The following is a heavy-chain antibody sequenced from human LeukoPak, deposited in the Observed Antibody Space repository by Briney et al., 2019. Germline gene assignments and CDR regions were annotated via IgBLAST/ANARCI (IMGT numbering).Heavy chain of an antibody. CDR3: ARLAPMWSDYDPDDY. Sequence: SETLSLTCTVSGGSISTGFYYWAWIRQPPGKGLEWIGSIYYSGITYYNPSLKSPVTISVDTSKNQFSLKLSSVTAADTAVYYCARLAPMWSDYDPDDYWGQGTLVTVSS. CDR1: GGSISTGFYY. CDR2: IYYSGIT. V-gene: IGHV4-39*01. D-gene: IGHD5-12*01. J-gene: IGHJ4*02.